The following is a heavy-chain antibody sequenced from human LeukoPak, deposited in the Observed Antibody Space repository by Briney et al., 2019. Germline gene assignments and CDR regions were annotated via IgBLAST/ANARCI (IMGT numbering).Heavy chain of an antibody. D-gene: IGHD6-6*01. Sequence: GSLRLSCAASGFTFSSYNMNWVRQAPGKGLEWVSSISGSSNYISYTDSVKGRFTISRDNAKNSLYLQMNSLRADDTAVYYCARDLYSSSYFDYWGQGTLVTVSS. CDR2: ISGSSNYI. V-gene: IGHV3-21*01. J-gene: IGHJ4*02. CDR3: ARDLYSSSYFDY. CDR1: GFTFSSYN.